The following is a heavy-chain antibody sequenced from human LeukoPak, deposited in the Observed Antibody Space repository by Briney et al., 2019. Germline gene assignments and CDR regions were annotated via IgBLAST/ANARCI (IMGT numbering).Heavy chain of an antibody. Sequence: SETLSLTCAVYGVSFSGYYWSWIRQPPGKGLEWIGEINHSGSTNYNPSLKSRVTTSADTTKNQFSLKLSSVTAADTAVYYCARGSHYDGMDVWGQGTTVTVPS. CDR2: INHSGST. V-gene: IGHV4-34*01. J-gene: IGHJ6*02. CDR3: ARGSHYDGMDV. CDR1: GVSFSGYY.